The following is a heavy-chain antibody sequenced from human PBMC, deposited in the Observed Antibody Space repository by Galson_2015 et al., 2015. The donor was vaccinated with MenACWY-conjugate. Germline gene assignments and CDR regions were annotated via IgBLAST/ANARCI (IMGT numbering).Heavy chain of an antibody. CDR1: GYTFTSYS. J-gene: IGHJ5*02. Sequence: SCKASGYTFTSYSVHWVRQAPGQRLEWMGWINAGNGNTKYSQKFQGRVTLIRDTSASTAYMELSSLRSEDTAVYYCARDRVAAAGFRWFDPWGQGTLVTVSS. CDR2: INAGNGNT. V-gene: IGHV1-3*01. D-gene: IGHD6-13*01. CDR3: ARDRVAAAGFRWFDP.